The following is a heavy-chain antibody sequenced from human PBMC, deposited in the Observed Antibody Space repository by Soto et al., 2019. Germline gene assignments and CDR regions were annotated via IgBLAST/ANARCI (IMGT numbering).Heavy chain of an antibody. D-gene: IGHD3-16*01. Sequence: QVQLQESGPGLVKPSGTLSLTCAVSSGSISSSNWRSWVRQPPGKGLEWIGEIYHSGSTNYNPSLKSRVTISVDKSKNQFSLKLSSVTAADTAVYYCARRVFRMITFGTRAFDIWGQGTMVTVSS. CDR1: SGSISSSNW. CDR3: ARRVFRMITFGTRAFDI. CDR2: IYHSGST. V-gene: IGHV4-4*02. J-gene: IGHJ3*02.